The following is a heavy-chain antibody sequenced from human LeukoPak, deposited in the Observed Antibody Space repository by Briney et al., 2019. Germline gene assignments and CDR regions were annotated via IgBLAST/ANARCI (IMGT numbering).Heavy chain of an antibody. Sequence: GGSLRLSCAASGFTFSSYEMNWVRQAPGKGLEWVSYITDSGTTIYYADSVKGRFTISRDNAKNSLYLQMNSLRAENTAVYYCATSRGSWPDYFDYWGQGTLVTVSS. V-gene: IGHV3-48*03. CDR2: ITDSGTTI. CDR3: ATSRGSWPDYFDY. J-gene: IGHJ4*02. D-gene: IGHD6-13*01. CDR1: GFTFSSYE.